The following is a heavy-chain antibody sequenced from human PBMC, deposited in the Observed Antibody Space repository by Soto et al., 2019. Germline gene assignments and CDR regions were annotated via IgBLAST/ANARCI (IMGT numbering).Heavy chain of an antibody. CDR2: VWYDGSNK. J-gene: IGHJ4*02. Sequence: PGGSLRLSCAASGFTFSSYGMHWVRQAPGKGLEWVAVVWYDGSNKYYADSVKGRFTISRDNSKNTLYLQMNSLRAEDTAVYYCARYGSGWLDFDYWGQGTLVTVS. CDR3: ARYGSGWLDFDY. CDR1: GFTFSSYG. D-gene: IGHD6-19*01. V-gene: IGHV3-33*01.